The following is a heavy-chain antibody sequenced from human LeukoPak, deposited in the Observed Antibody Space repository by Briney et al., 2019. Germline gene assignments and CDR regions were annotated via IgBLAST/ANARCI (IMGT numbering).Heavy chain of an antibody. D-gene: IGHD3-22*01. V-gene: IGHV4-39*07. Sequence: SETLSLTCTVSGGSISSSSNYWGWIRQPPGKGLEWIGSIYYSGSTYYNPSLKSRVTISVDTSKNQFSLKLSSVTAADTAVYYCARVDPYYYDSSGYQSFDYWGQGTLVTVSS. CDR2: IYYSGST. CDR1: GGSISSSSNY. CDR3: ARVDPYYYDSSGYQSFDY. J-gene: IGHJ4*02.